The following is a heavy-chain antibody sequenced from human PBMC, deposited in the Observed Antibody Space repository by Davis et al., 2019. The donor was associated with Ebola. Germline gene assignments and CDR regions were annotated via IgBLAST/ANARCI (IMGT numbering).Heavy chain of an antibody. D-gene: IGHD3-9*01. V-gene: IGHV3-30*18. CDR3: AKEQATYYDILTGYPQYYFDY. CDR1: GFTFSSYG. J-gene: IGHJ4*02. CDR2: ISYDGSNK. Sequence: GESLKISCAASGFTFSSYGMHWVRQAPGKGLEWVAVISYDGSNKYYADSVKGRFTISRDNSKNTLYLQMNSLRAEDTAVYYCAKEQATYYDILTGYPQYYFDYWGQGTLVTVSS.